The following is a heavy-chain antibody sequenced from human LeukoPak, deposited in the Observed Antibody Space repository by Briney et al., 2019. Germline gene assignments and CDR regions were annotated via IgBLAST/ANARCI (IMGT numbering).Heavy chain of an antibody. CDR2: ISSNGGST. J-gene: IGHJ4*02. CDR1: GFTFSGYA. V-gene: IGHV3-64*01. CDR3: ARGRIRADY. Sequence: GGSLRLSCAASGFTFSGYAMHWVRQAPGKGLEYVSAISSNGGSTYYANSVKGRFTISRDNSKNTLYLQMGSLRAEDMAVYYCARGRIRADYWGQGTLVTVSS.